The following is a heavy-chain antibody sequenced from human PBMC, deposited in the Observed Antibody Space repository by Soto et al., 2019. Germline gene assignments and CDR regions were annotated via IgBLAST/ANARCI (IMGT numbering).Heavy chain of an antibody. D-gene: IGHD5-18*01. V-gene: IGHV4-30-4*01. Sequence: SETLSLTCTVSGGSISSGDYYWSWIRQPPRKGLEWIGYIYYSGSTYYNPSLKSRVTISVDTSKNQFSLKLSSVTAADTAVYYCASAGYSYGTGDYWGQGTLVTVSS. J-gene: IGHJ4*02. CDR1: GGSISSGDYY. CDR3: ASAGYSYGTGDY. CDR2: IYYSGST.